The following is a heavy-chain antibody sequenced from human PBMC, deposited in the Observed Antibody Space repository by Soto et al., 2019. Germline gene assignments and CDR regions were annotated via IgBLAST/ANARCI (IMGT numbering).Heavy chain of an antibody. CDR2: ISGSGGST. CDR1: GFTFSRYA. V-gene: IGHV3-23*01. J-gene: IGHJ4*02. Sequence: PGGSLRLSCAASGFTFSRYAMSWVRQAPGKGMECVSAISGSGGSTYYADSVKGRFTISRDNSKNTLYLQMNSLRAEDTAVYYCAKPHATMIVVAYFDYWGQGTLVTVSS. D-gene: IGHD3-22*01. CDR3: AKPHATMIVVAYFDY.